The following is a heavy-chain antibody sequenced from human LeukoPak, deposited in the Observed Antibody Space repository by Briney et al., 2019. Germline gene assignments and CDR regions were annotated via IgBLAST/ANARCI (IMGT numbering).Heavy chain of an antibody. D-gene: IGHD2-15*01. Sequence: PSETLSLTCTVSGGSISSSSYYWGWIRQPPGKGLEWIGSIYYSGSTYYNPSLKSRVTISVDTSKNQFSLKLSSVTAADTAVYYCARDRSDYWGQGTLVTVSS. V-gene: IGHV4-39*07. J-gene: IGHJ4*02. CDR2: IYYSGST. CDR3: ARDRSDY. CDR1: GGSISSSSYY.